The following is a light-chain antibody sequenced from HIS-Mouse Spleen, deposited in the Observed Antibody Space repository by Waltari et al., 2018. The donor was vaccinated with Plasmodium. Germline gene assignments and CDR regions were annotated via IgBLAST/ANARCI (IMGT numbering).Light chain of an antibody. CDR3: QQRSNWPRVLT. V-gene: IGKV3-11*01. Sequence: EIVLTQSPATLSLSPGERATLSCRASQRVSSYLAWYQQKPGQAPRLLIYDASNRATGIPARFRGSGSGTDFTLTISSLEPEDFAVYYCQQRSNWPRVLTFGGGTKVEIK. J-gene: IGKJ4*01. CDR1: QRVSSY. CDR2: DAS.